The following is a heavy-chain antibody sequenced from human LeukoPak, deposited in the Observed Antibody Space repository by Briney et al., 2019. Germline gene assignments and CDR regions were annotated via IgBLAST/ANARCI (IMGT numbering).Heavy chain of an antibody. CDR1: GGSISSSSYY. J-gene: IGHJ4*02. Sequence: SETLSLTCTVSGGSISSSSYYWGWIRQPPGKGLEWIGSIYYSGSTNYNPSLKSRVTISVDTSKNQFSLKLSSVTAADTAVYYCARQDPSGSYEDYWGQGTLVTVSS. D-gene: IGHD1-26*01. CDR3: ARQDPSGSYEDY. CDR2: IYYSGST. V-gene: IGHV4-39*01.